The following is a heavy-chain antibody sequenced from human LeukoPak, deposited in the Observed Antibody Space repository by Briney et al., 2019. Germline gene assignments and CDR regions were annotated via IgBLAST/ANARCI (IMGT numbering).Heavy chain of an antibody. Sequence: GGSLRVSCAASGFTFSSYAMHWVRQAPGKGLERVAVISYDGSNKYYADSVKGRFTISRDNSKNTLYLQMNSLRAEDTAVYYCARVNRGVLYFDYWGQGTLVTVSS. CDR2: ISYDGSNK. J-gene: IGHJ4*02. V-gene: IGHV3-30-3*01. D-gene: IGHD2-8*01. CDR1: GFTFSSYA. CDR3: ARVNRGVLYFDY.